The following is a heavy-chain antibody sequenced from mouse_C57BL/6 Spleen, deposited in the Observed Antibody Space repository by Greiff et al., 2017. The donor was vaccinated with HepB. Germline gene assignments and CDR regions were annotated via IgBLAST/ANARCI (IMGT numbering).Heavy chain of an antibody. CDR3: ARDYGSSYGYYAMDY. Sequence: DVKLVESVAELVRPGASVKLSCTASGFNIKNTYMHWVKQRPEQGLEWIGRIDPANGNTKYAPKFQGKATITADTSSNTAYLQLSSLTSEDTAIYYCARDYGSSYGYYAMDYWGQGTSVTVSS. CDR2: IDPANGNT. D-gene: IGHD1-1*01. J-gene: IGHJ4*01. CDR1: GFNIKNTY. V-gene: IGHV14-3*01.